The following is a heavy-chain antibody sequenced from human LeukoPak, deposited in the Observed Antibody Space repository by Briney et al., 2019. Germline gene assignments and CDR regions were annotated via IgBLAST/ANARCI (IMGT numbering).Heavy chain of an antibody. D-gene: IGHD3-10*01. CDR1: GGSISSYY. CDR3: ARVYGSGSYSHYYYYMDV. V-gene: IGHV4-59*01. CDR2: IYYSGRT. J-gene: IGHJ6*03. Sequence: SETLSLTCTVSGGSISSYYWSWIRQPPGKGLEGSGGIYYSGRTNYHPSLKTRVPISVDPSKNQFSLKLSSVTAADTAVYYCARVYGSGSYSHYYYYMDVWGKGTTVTISS.